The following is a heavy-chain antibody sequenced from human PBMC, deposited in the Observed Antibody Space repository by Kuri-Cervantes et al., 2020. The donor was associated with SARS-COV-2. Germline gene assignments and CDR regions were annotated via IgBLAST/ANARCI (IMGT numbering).Heavy chain of an antibody. J-gene: IGHJ4*02. CDR1: GFTFSSYS. V-gene: IGHV3-21*01. Sequence: GESLKISCAASGFTFSSYSMNWVRQAPGKGLEWVSSISSSSSYIYYADSVKGRFTISRDNSKNTLYLQMSSLRAEDTAVYYCVKGSYGGSSSWPDYWGQGTLVTVSS. D-gene: IGHD6-13*01. CDR2: ISSSSSYI. CDR3: VKGSYGGSSSWPDY.